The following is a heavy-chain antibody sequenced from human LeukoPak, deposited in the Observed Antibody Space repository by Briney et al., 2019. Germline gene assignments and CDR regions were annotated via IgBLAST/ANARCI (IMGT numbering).Heavy chain of an antibody. CDR1: GFTVSSNF. J-gene: IGHJ4*02. CDR3: TPARGYSGYGLFDY. D-gene: IGHD5-12*01. V-gene: IGHV3-15*01. Sequence: GGSLRLSCAASGFTVSSNFMTWVRQAPGKGLEWVGRIKSKTDGGTTDYAAPVKGRFTISRDDSKNTLYLQMNSLKTEDTAVYYCTPARGYSGYGLFDYWGQGTLVTVSS. CDR2: IKSKTDGGTT.